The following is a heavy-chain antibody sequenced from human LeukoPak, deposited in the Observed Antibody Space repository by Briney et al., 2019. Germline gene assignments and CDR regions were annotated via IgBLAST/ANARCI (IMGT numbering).Heavy chain of an antibody. J-gene: IGHJ4*02. Sequence: SQTLSLTCTVSGGSISSDDYYWSWIRQPPGKGLEWIGHITYSGSTDYSPSLRSRVTMSVDTSKDQFSLKLNSVTAAETAMYFCARGGVGGYDYFDSWGQGTLVAVSS. CDR1: GGSISSDDYY. CDR2: ITYSGST. V-gene: IGHV4-30-4*01. CDR3: ARGGVGGYDYFDS. D-gene: IGHD5-12*01.